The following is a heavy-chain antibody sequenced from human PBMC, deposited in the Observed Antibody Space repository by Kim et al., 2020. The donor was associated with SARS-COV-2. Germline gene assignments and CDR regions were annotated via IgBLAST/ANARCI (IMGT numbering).Heavy chain of an antibody. J-gene: IGHJ6*02. CDR2: MWYDGSNE. CDR3: ARGRGIGFGDLSTYGMDV. CDR1: GFTFSSYA. V-gene: IGHV3-33*01. Sequence: GGSLRLSCAASGFTFSSYAMHWVRQAPGKGLEWVALMWYDGSNERYPDSVKGRFTISRDTSKKMLYLQLNNLRVEDTAVYYCARGRGIGFGDLSTYGMDVWGQGTTVTVS. D-gene: IGHD3-10*01.